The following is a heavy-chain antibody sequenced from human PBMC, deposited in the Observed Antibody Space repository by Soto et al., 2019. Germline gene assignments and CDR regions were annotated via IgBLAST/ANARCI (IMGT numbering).Heavy chain of an antibody. V-gene: IGHV5-51*01. CDR1: GYNFAGYW. Sequence: GESLKISCQGSGYNFAGYWIAWVRQMPGKGLGLMGIIYPSDSDTRYRPSFQGQVTISADKSISSAYLQWSSLRASDTAMYYCARGGVSTRTFDYWGQGTPVTVSS. CDR3: ARGGVSTRTFDY. J-gene: IGHJ4*02. D-gene: IGHD3-3*01. CDR2: IYPSDSDT.